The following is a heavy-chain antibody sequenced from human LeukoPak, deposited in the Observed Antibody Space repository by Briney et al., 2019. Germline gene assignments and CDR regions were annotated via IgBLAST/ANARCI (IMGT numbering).Heavy chain of an antibody. CDR3: ASGGGSCDY. CDR2: ISSSSSYI. D-gene: IGHD2-15*01. Sequence: GSLRLSCAASGFTFSSYSMNWVRKAPGKGLEWVSSISSSSSYIYYADSVKGRFTISRDNAKNSLYLQMNSLRAEDTAVYYCASGGGSCDYWGQGTLVTVSS. CDR1: GFTFSSYS. J-gene: IGHJ4*02. V-gene: IGHV3-21*01.